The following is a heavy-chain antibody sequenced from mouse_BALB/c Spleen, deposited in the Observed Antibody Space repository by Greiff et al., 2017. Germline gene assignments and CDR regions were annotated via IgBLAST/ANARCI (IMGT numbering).Heavy chain of an antibody. CDR3: AKGNSHAMDY. V-gene: IGHV1-4*01. J-gene: IGHJ4*01. CDR2: INPSSGYT. D-gene: IGHD2-1*01. CDR1: GYTFTSYT. Sequence: QVQLQQSGAELARPGASVKMSCKASGYTFTSYTMHWVKQRPGQGLEWIGYINPSSGYTNYNQKFKDKATLTADKSSSTAYMQLSSLTSEDSAVYYCAKGNSHAMDYWGQGTSVTVSS.